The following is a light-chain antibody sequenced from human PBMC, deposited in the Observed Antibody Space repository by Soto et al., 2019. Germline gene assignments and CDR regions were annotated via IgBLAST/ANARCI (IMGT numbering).Light chain of an antibody. J-gene: IGKJ1*01. CDR1: RSLLYSDGNTY. V-gene: IGKV2-30*01. CDR2: KVS. Sequence: DVVMTQSPLSLPVTLGQPASISCRSSRSLLYSDGNTYLNWFQQRPGQPPRRLIYKVSNRDSGVPDRFSGSGSHTDFTLKISGVEGEDVGVYYCMQGVYWPPGRAFGQGTKVEIK. CDR3: MQGVYWPPGRA.